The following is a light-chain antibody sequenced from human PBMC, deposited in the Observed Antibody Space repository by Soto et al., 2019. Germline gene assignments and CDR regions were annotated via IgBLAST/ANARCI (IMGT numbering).Light chain of an antibody. Sequence: EIVLTQSPGTLSLSPGQRATLSCRASQSVSTNYLVWYQQKPGQAPRLLIYDASNRATGIPDRFSGSGSGTDFTLTISRLEPEDCAVYYCQQYGSSPVTFGGGTKVEIK. J-gene: IGKJ4*02. CDR3: QQYGSSPVT. V-gene: IGKV3-20*01. CDR2: DAS. CDR1: QSVSTNY.